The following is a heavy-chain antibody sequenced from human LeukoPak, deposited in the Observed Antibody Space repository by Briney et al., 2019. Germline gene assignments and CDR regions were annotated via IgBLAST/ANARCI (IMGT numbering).Heavy chain of an antibody. Sequence: GSLRLSCAASGFPFSSYAMSWVRQAPGKGLEWVSVIISGGSTNYADSVKGRFTISRDNSKNTLYLQMDSLRAEDTAVYYCAKDMTTVTRGRLDYWGQGTLVTVSS. V-gene: IGHV3-23*01. CDR1: GFPFSSYA. J-gene: IGHJ4*02. D-gene: IGHD4-17*01. CDR2: IISGGST. CDR3: AKDMTTVTRGRLDY.